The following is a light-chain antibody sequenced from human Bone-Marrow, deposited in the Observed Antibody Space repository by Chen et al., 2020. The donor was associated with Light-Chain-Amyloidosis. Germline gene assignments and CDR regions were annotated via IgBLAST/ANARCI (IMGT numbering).Light chain of an antibody. CDR3: QSYQGSSQGV. CDR2: EDD. J-gene: IGLJ3*02. CDR1: SGSISTNY. V-gene: IGLV6-57*01. Sequence: NFMLTQPHSVSESPGKTVIISCTRSSGSISTNYVQWYQQRPGSSPTTVIYEDDQRPSGVPDRFSGSIDRSSNSASLTISGLKTQDEADYYCQSYQGSSQGVFGGGTKLTVL.